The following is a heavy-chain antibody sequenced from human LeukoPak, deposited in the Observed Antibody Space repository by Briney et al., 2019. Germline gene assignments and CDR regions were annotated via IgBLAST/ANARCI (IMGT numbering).Heavy chain of an antibody. CDR1: GITFSSYA. D-gene: IGHD3-22*01. CDR2: ISGRGAST. J-gene: IGHJ4*02. V-gene: IGHV3-23*01. CDR3: AKAVTRSGYQQFDY. Sequence: GGSLRLSCAASGITFSSYAMSWVRQAPGKGLEWVSGISGRGASTYYADSVKGRFTISRDNSKNTLYLQMNSLRAEDTAVYYCAKAVTRSGYQQFDYWGQGTLVTVSS.